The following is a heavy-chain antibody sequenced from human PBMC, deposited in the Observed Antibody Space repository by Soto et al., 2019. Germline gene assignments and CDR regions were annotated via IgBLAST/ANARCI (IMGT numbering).Heavy chain of an antibody. CDR2: ISAYNGNT. D-gene: IGHD2-21*01. V-gene: IGHV1-18*01. CDR1: GYTFTSYG. CDR3: ARDGVVVVTPTYYGMDV. Sequence: ASVKVSCKASGYTFTSYGISWVRQAPGQGLEWMGWISAYNGNTNYAQKLQGRVTMTTDTSTSTAYMELRSLRSDDTAVYYCARDGVVVVTPTYYGMDVRGQWTTVTVSS. J-gene: IGHJ6*02.